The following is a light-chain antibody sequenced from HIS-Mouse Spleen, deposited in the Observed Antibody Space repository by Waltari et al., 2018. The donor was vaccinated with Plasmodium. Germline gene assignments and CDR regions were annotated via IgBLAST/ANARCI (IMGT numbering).Light chain of an antibody. CDR2: EGS. J-gene: IGLJ3*02. V-gene: IGLV2-23*01. CDR3: CSYAGSSTCV. CDR1: SSDVGSYNL. Sequence: QSALTQPASVSGSPGQSITLSCTGTSSDVGSYNLVSWYQQHPGKAPKLMIYEGSKRPSGVSKRFSGSKSGNTASLTISGLQAEDEADYYCCSYAGSSTCVFGGGTKLTVL.